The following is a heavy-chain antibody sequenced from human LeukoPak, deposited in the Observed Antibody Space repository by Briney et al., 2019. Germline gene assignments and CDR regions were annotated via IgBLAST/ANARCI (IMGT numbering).Heavy chain of an antibody. CDR3: ATGRDYNDPGAFDI. CDR2: IIPFFGTV. J-gene: IGHJ3*02. V-gene: IGHV1-69*13. Sequence: SVKVSCKASGGTFRSYVFSWVRQAPGQGLEWMGKIIPFFGTVHYAQKFQGRVTITADEPTYTAYLDLSSLRSEDTAVYYCATGRDYNDPGAFDIWGQGTMVTVSS. CDR1: GGTFRSYV. D-gene: IGHD4-11*01.